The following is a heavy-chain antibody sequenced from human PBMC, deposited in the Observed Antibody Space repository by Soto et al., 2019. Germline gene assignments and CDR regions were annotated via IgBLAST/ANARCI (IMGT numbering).Heavy chain of an antibody. CDR3: ARTGRGGAVFYYYYGMDV. Sequence: NPSETLSLTCAVSGGSISSGGYSWSWIRQPPGKGLEWIGYIYHSGSTYYNPSLKSRVTISVDTSKNQFSLKLSSVTAADTAVYYCARTGRGGAVFYYYYGMDVWGQGTTVTVSS. J-gene: IGHJ6*02. D-gene: IGHD1-26*01. CDR2: IYHSGST. V-gene: IGHV4-30-2*01. CDR1: GGSISSGGYS.